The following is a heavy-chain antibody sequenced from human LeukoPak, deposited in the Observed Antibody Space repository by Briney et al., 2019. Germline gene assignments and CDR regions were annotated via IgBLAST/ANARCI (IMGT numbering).Heavy chain of an antibody. V-gene: IGHV1-2*04. CDR1: GYTFTGYY. CDR3: ARGSDIVVVVAASPPDY. J-gene: IGHJ4*02. D-gene: IGHD2-15*01. CDR2: ISPNSGGT. Sequence: ASVKVSCKVSGYTFTGYYMHWVRQAPGQGLEWMGWISPNSGGTNYAQKFQGWVTMTRDTSISTAYMELSRLRSDDTAVYYCARGSDIVVVVAASPPDYWGQGTLVTVSS.